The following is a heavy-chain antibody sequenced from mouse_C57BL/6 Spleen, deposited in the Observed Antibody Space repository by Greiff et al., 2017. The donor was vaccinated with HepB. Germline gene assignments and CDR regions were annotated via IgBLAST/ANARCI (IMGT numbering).Heavy chain of an antibody. D-gene: IGHD3-2*02. Sequence: DVMLVESGGGLVKPGGSLKLSCAASGFTFSDYGMHWVRQAPEKGLEWVAYISSGSSTIYYADTVKGRFTISRDNAKNTLFLQMTSLRSEDTAMYYCASGIDSSGYDAMDYWGQGTSVTVSS. CDR1: GFTFSDYG. V-gene: IGHV5-17*01. CDR3: ASGIDSSGYDAMDY. J-gene: IGHJ4*01. CDR2: ISSGSSTI.